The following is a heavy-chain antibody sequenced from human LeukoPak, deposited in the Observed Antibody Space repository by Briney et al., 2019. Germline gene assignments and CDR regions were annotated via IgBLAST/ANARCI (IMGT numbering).Heavy chain of an antibody. CDR1: GFTFSSYS. Sequence: LTGGSLRLSCVASGFTFSSYSMNWVRQAPGKGLEWVSYISSSSSTIYYADSVKGRFTISRDNAKNSLYLQMSSLRAEDTAVYYCARDRYDYVWGSYRYTFDYWGQGTLVTVSS. CDR2: ISSSSSTI. J-gene: IGHJ4*02. D-gene: IGHD3-16*02. CDR3: ARDRYDYVWGSYRYTFDY. V-gene: IGHV3-48*01.